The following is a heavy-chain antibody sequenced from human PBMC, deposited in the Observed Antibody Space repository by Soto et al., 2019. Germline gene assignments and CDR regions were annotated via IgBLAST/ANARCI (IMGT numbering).Heavy chain of an antibody. V-gene: IGHV3-48*03. CDR2: ITSSGSPM. D-gene: IGHD2-2*01. J-gene: IGHJ6*02. CDR3: ARLHCSSTNCSYNYYYGMDV. CDR1: GFTFTNYE. Sequence: PGGSLRLSCGASGFTFTNYEMNRVRHAPGKGLEWVAYITSSGSPMYYADSVKGRFTISRDNVRNSLYLQMNSPRAEDTAVYYCARLHCSSTNCSYNYYYGMDVWGQGTTVTVSS.